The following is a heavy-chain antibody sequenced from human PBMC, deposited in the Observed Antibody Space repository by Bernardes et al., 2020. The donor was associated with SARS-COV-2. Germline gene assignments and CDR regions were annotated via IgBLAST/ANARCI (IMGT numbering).Heavy chain of an antibody. V-gene: IGHV3-23*01. D-gene: IGHD6-19*01. CDR3: AKFSSGWTDYGMDV. Sequence: GGSLRLSCAASGFTFSSYAMSWVRQAPGKGLEWVSSISGSGATTYYADAVKGRFAISRDNSKNTLYLQMNSPRAEDTALYYCAKFSSGWTDYGMDVWGQGTTVTVSS. CDR1: GFTFSSYA. CDR2: ISGSGATT. J-gene: IGHJ6*02.